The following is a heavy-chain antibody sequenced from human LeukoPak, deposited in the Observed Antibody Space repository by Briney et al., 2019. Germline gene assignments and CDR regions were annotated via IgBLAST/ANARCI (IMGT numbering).Heavy chain of an antibody. J-gene: IGHJ4*02. CDR2: ISSNGGST. D-gene: IGHD1-7*01. CDR1: GFTLSRYG. Sequence: GGSLRLSCSASGFTLSRYGMHWVRQAPGKGLEYVSGISSNGGSTNYADSVKGRFTISRDNSKNTLHLQMSSLRAEDTAVYYCVKERGGTTPRFDNWGQGTLVTVSS. CDR3: VKERGGTTPRFDN. V-gene: IGHV3-64D*06.